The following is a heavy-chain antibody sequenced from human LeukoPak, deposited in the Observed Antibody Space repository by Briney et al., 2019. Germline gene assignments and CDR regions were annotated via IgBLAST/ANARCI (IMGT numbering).Heavy chain of an antibody. CDR1: GVSISSSSYY. D-gene: IGHD3-9*01. CDR3: ARVASAGSYFDWLRPDY. Sequence: PSETLSLTCTVSGVSISSSSYYWGWIRQPPGKGLEWIGSIYYSGSTYYNPSLKSRVTISVDTSKNQFSLKLSSVTAADTAVYYCARVASAGSYFDWLRPDYWGQGTLVTVSS. CDR2: IYYSGST. V-gene: IGHV4-39*01. J-gene: IGHJ4*02.